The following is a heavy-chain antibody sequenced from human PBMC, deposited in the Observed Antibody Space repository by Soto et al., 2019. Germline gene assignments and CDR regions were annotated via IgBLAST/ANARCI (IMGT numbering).Heavy chain of an antibody. CDR2: INDSGSS. CDR1: GGSLNGYY. V-gene: IGHV4-34*01. CDR3: AKRGSWSYYIATNALYF. J-gene: IGHJ6*02. D-gene: IGHD3-10*01. Sequence: SETLSLTCAVHGGSLNGYYWTWVRQPPGKGLEWIGEINDSGSSNYDPSLMSRVTISVDTSKSQFSLRLSSVTAADTAIYFCAKRGSWSYYIATNALYFWGQGTTVTVSS.